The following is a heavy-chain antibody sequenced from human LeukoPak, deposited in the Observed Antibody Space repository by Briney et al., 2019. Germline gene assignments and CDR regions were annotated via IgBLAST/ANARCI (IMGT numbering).Heavy chain of an antibody. Sequence: PSETLSLTCTVSGGSVSNYYWSWIRQSPGKGLEWIGYVSHSGSVNYNPSLKSRVTMSVDTSKNQFSLKLSSVTAADTAVYYCARVKGGEGSTVIIDYWGQGTLVTVSS. CDR1: GGSVSNYY. J-gene: IGHJ4*02. CDR2: VSHSGSV. D-gene: IGHD3-10*01. V-gene: IGHV4-59*02. CDR3: ARVKGGEGSTVIIDY.